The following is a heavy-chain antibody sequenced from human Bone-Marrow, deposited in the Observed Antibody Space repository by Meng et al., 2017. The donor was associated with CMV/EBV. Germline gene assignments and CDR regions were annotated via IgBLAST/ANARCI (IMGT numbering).Heavy chain of an antibody. J-gene: IGHJ4*02. CDR1: GGSISSYY. V-gene: IGHV4-59*01. CDR2: IYYSGST. D-gene: IGHD3-3*01. CDR3: ARERNDFWSGYSQRYFDY. Sequence: SETLSLTCTVSGGSISSYYWSWIRQPPGKGLEWIGYIYYSGSTNYNPSLKSRVTISIDTSKNQFSLKLSSVTAADTAVYYCARERNDFWSGYSQRYFDYWGQGTRVTVSS.